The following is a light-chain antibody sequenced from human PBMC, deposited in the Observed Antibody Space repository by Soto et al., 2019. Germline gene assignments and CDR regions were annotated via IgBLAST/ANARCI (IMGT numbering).Light chain of an antibody. CDR3: QQHYSTPIT. CDR2: ATS. V-gene: IGKV1-39*01. Sequence: DIQMTQSPSSLSASVGDRVTITCRASQSISSYLNWYQQKPGKAPKLLIYATSSLQTEVPSRFSGSGSGTDFTLTISSLQPEDFATYYCQQHYSTPITFAQGTRLEIK. CDR1: QSISSY. J-gene: IGKJ5*01.